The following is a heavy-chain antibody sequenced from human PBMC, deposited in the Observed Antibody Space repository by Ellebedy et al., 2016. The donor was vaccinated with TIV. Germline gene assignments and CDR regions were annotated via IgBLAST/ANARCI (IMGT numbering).Heavy chain of an antibody. V-gene: IGHV1-8*01. CDR3: ARTPDYGHNYDYYYMDV. J-gene: IGHJ6*03. CDR1: GYTFTSYD. CDR2: MNPNSGNT. Sequence: ASVKVSXXASGYTFTSYDINWVRQATGQGLEWMGWMNPNSGNTGYAQKFQGRVTMTRNTSISTAYMELSSLRSEDTAVYYCARTPDYGHNYDYYYMDVWGKGTTVTVS. D-gene: IGHD4-17*01.